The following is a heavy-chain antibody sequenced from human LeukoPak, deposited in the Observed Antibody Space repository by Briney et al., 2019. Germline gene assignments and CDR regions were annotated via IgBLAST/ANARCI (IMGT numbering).Heavy chain of an antibody. V-gene: IGHV1-2*02. J-gene: IGHJ4*02. CDR1: GNTFTGDF. CDR3: ASYSDSPKEFDK. D-gene: IGHD1-26*01. Sequence: SVTVSCKASGNTFTGDFMQWVRQAPGQGLEWMGWINVNSGGTHYAQKFQGRVSMTSDTSIATAYTELSGLRSDDTAVYYCASYSDSPKEFDKWGQGTLVSVSS. CDR2: INVNSGGT.